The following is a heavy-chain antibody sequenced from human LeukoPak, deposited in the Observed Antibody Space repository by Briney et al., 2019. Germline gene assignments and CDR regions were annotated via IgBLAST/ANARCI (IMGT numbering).Heavy chain of an antibody. V-gene: IGHV3-66*01. J-gene: IGHJ6*02. CDR2: IKTGVGP. CDR3: ARGQEVFSSPWQWGPKKKYHYTSMDV. Sequence: GGSLRLSCAASGFTVSSNSMNWVRQAPGKGLEWVSVIKTGVGPHYRTSAKGRFIVSRDSSTTVSLQMNNLRAEDTAVYFCARGQEVFSSPWQWGPKKKYHYTSMDVWGQGTTVTVSS. CDR1: GFTVSSNS. D-gene: IGHD2-2*01.